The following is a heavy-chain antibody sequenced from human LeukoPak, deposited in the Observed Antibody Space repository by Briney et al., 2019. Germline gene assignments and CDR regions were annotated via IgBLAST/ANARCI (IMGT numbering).Heavy chain of an antibody. J-gene: IGHJ3*02. V-gene: IGHV1-2*04. CDR2: INPNSGGT. CDR1: GYTFTGYY. CDR3: ARAGIVGAKTLGLRSDFDI. Sequence: GASVKVSCKASGYTFTGYYMRWVRQAPGQGLEWMGWINPNSGGTNYAHKFQGWVTMTRDTSITTAYMELSRLRSHDTAVYYCARAGIVGAKTLGLRSDFDIWGQGTMVTVSS. D-gene: IGHD1-26*01.